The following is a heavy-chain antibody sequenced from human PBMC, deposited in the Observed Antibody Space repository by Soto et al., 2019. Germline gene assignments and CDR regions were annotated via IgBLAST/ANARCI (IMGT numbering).Heavy chain of an antibody. CDR2: IYHSGST. CDR1: GGSISSSNW. J-gene: IGHJ4*02. CDR3: ARVRPDYDYFDY. Sequence: PSETLSLTCAVSGGSISSSNWWSWVRQPPGKGLEWIGEIYHSGSTNYNPSLKSRVTISVDKSKNQFSLKLSSVTAADTAVHYCARVRPDYDYFDYWGQGTLVTVSS. V-gene: IGHV4-4*02. D-gene: IGHD3-3*01.